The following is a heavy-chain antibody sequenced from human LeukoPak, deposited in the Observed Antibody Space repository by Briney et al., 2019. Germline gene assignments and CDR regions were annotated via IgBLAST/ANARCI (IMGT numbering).Heavy chain of an antibody. CDR3: ARLYCSGGSCYSVDY. J-gene: IGHJ4*02. CDR2: ISGSDSGT. V-gene: IGHV3-23*01. CDR1: GFTFTNYA. Sequence: GGSLRLSCAAAGFTFTNYAMSWARQAPGMGMEWGSGISGSDSGTYYADSVKGRFTISRDNSRNTLYLQINSLRAEDTAVYYCARLYCSGGSCYSVDYWGQGTLVTVSS. D-gene: IGHD2-15*01.